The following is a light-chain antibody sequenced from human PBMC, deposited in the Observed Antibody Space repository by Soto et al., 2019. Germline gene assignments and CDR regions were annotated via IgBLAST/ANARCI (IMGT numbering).Light chain of an antibody. CDR2: GTS. CDR1: QSINGN. V-gene: IGKV3-15*01. J-gene: IGKJ2*01. Sequence: EIVMTQSPATLSVSPGERATLSCRASQSINGNLAWYQRKPDQAPRLLMYGTSVRATGIPARFSGSGSGTEYTLTISSLQSEDFAVFYCQQYNSWYTFGQGTKLEIK. CDR3: QQYNSWYT.